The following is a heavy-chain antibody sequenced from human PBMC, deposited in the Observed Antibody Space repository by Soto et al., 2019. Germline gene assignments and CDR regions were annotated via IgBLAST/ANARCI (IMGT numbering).Heavy chain of an antibody. Sequence: PGGSLRLCCAASGFTFSSYGMHWVRQAPGKGLEWVAVISYDGSNKYYADSVKGRFTISRDNSKNTLYLQMNSLRAEDTAVYYSSKDLYGQPYSSDYSGPAPLVTVSS. D-gene: IGHD4-17*01. CDR2: ISYDGSNK. J-gene: IGHJ4*02. CDR3: SKDLYGQPYSSDY. CDR1: GFTFSSYG. V-gene: IGHV3-30*18.